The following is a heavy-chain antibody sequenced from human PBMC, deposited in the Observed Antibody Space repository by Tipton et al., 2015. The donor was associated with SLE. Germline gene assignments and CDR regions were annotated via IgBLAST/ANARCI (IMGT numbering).Heavy chain of an antibody. V-gene: IGHV4-61*01. D-gene: IGHD3-16*01. CDR2: IYYSGST. Sequence: TLSLTCSVSGDSITSGSYYWSWIRQPPGKGLEWIGYIYYSGSTNYNPSLKSRVTISVDTSKNQFSLKLSSVTAADTAVYYCARVHPWGLFDYWGQGTLVTVSS. CDR3: ARVHPWGLFDY. CDR1: GDSITSGSYY. J-gene: IGHJ4*02.